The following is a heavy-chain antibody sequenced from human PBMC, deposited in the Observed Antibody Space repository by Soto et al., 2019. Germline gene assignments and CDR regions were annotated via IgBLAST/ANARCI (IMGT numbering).Heavy chain of an antibody. CDR2: IIPIFGTA. D-gene: IGHD1-26*01. Sequence: SVKVSCKASGGTFSSYAISWVRQAPGQGLEWMGGIIPIFGTANYAQKFQGRVTITADESTSTAYMELSSLRSEDTAVYYCARVADPVGATSDFDYWGQGTLVTVSS. CDR1: GGTFSSYA. V-gene: IGHV1-69*13. CDR3: ARVADPVGATSDFDY. J-gene: IGHJ4*02.